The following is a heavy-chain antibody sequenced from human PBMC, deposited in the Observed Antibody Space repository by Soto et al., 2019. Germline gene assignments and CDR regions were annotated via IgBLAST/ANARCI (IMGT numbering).Heavy chain of an antibody. CDR3: ASYYCSSTRCPGVDV. D-gene: IGHD2-2*01. J-gene: IGHJ6*02. Sequence: QVQLQESGPGLVKPSQTLSLICTVSGGSISSGDYYWSWIRQPPGKGLEWIGYIYYSGSTYYNASLKSRVSILLDTSKNQFSLKLSSGTAADTAVYYCASYYCSSTRCPGVDVWGQGTTVTVSS. CDR1: GGSISSGDYY. CDR2: IYYSGST. V-gene: IGHV4-30-4*01.